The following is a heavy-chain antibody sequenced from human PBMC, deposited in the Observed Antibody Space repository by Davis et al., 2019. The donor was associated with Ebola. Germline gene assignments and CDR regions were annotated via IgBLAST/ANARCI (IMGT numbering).Heavy chain of an antibody. CDR1: GFTFSSYG. D-gene: IGHD3-10*01. CDR2: LWYDGRNK. V-gene: IGHV3-33*01. J-gene: IGHJ5*02. Sequence: GESLKISCAASGFTFSSYGMHWVRQAPGKGLEWVAVLWYDGRNKYYADSVKGRFTISRDNSKNTLYLHMNSLRPEDTAVYYCARGIQGVVGGFDTWGQGTLVTVSS. CDR3: ARGIQGVVGGFDT.